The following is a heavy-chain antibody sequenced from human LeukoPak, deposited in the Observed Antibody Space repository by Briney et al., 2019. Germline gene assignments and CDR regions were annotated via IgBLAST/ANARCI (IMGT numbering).Heavy chain of an antibody. V-gene: IGHV3-23*01. CDR2: ISGSGGST. D-gene: IGHD3-10*01. CDR3: AKDAFGMVRGATAFDP. J-gene: IGHJ5*02. CDR1: GFTFSSYA. Sequence: GGSLRLSCAASGFTFSSYAVSWVRQAPGKGLEWVSAISGSGGSTYYADSVKDRFTISRDNSKNTLYLQMNSLRAEDTAVYYCAKDAFGMVRGATAFDPWGQGTLVTVSS.